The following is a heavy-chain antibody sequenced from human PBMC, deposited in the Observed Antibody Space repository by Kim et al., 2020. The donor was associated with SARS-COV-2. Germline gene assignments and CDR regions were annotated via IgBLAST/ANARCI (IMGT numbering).Heavy chain of an antibody. CDR3: ARDLIAAAGFDY. J-gene: IGHJ4*02. Sequence: SETLSLTCTVSGGSISSSSYYWGWIRQPPGKGLEWIGSIYYSGSTYYNPSLKSRVTISVDTSKNQFSLKLSSVTAADTAVYYCARDLIAAAGFDYWGQGT. V-gene: IGHV4-39*07. CDR1: GGSISSSSYY. CDR2: IYYSGST. D-gene: IGHD6-13*01.